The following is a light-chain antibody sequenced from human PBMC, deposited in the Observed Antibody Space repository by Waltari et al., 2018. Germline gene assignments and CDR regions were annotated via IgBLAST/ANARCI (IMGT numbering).Light chain of an antibody. J-gene: IGKJ1*01. CDR3: QQTYRYPWT. V-gene: IGKV1-39*01. Sequence: DIQMTQSPSSLSASEGDRVPITCRAGQSINTHLNWYHQKSGTAPKLLIVAASNVQRGVPSRFSGSGSGTDFTLTISSLQPEDFATYYCQQTYRYPWTFGQGTKVEIQ. CDR2: AAS. CDR1: QSINTH.